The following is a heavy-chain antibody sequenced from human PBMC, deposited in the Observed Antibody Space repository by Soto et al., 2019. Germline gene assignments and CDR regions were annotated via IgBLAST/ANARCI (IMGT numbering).Heavy chain of an antibody. CDR2: IHYSGST. V-gene: IGHV4-30-4*01. Sequence: QVQLQESGPGLVKPSQTLSLTCSVSGDSISGGDYYWSWIRQPPGEALEWIGHIHYSGSTYYNASLKSRLTVSMDPSKTQCSLNLNSVTAADAAVYYCARDQRALRYFDYWGQGILVTVSS. J-gene: IGHJ4*02. CDR3: ARDQRALRYFDY. CDR1: GDSISGGDYY.